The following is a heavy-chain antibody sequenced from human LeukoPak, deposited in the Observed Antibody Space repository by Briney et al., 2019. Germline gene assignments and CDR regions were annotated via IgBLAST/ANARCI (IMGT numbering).Heavy chain of an antibody. CDR2: ISSSGSTI. J-gene: IGHJ6*04. CDR1: GFTFSSYE. V-gene: IGHV3-48*03. D-gene: IGHD3-10*02. Sequence: GGTLRLSCAASGFTFSSYEMNWVRQAPGQGLEWVSYISSSGSTIYYEDPGKGRFTISRDNAKNSLYLQMNSLRAEDTAVYYCAELGITMIGGVWGKGTTVTISS. CDR3: AELGITMIGGV.